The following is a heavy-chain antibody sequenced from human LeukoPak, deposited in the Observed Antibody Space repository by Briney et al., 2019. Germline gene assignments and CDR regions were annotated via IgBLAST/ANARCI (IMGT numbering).Heavy chain of an antibody. CDR3: ARAPYNSKYYITD. J-gene: IGHJ4*02. V-gene: IGHV4-39*07. D-gene: IGHD4-11*01. Sequence: SETLSLTCIVSGDSFSTSSYFWGWIRQPPGQGLEWIGAIYFTGSTYYNPSLKSRVSISEDTSKNRFSLNLTSLTAADTAIYYCARAPYNSKYYITDWGRGTLVTVSS. CDR1: GDSFSTSSYF. CDR2: IYFTGST.